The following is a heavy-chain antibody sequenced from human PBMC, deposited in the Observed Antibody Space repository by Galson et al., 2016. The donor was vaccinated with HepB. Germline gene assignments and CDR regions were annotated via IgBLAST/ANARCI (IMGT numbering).Heavy chain of an antibody. Sequence: SLRLSCAASGFTFDDYTMHWVRQAPGKGLEWASLISWDGGTTYHADSVKGRFTISRDNNKNSLYLQMHSLKTEDAALYYCARERSSPYYSYGMDVWGPGTTVSVS. V-gene: IGHV3-43*01. CDR2: ISWDGGTT. CDR3: ARERSSPYYSYGMDV. CDR1: GFTFDDYT. J-gene: IGHJ6*02. D-gene: IGHD1-26*01.